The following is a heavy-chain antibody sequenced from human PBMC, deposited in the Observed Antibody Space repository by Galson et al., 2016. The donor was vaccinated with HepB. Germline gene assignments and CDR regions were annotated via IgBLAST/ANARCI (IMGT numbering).Heavy chain of an antibody. D-gene: IGHD5-18*01. Sequence: SLRLSCAASGFTGPAFGFGAQSMNWLRQAPGKGPEWISSISRDSLSIYYADSVRGRFTMSRDNAKSSIYLQMNSLRVEDTALYYCARDRTALGRFDSWGQGTLVIVSS. CDR2: ISRDSLSI. CDR3: ARDRTALGRFDS. CDR1: GFTGPAFGFGAQS. V-gene: IGHV3-21*01. J-gene: IGHJ5*01.